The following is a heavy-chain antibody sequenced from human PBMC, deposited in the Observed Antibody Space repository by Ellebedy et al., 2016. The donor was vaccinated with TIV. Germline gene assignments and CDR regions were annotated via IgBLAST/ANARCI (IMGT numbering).Heavy chain of an antibody. CDR2: IYYTGST. Sequence: SETLSLTCTVSGDSISRSSYYWGWIRQPPGKGLEWLGSIYYTGSTDYNPSLKSRVAISSETSKNQFSLRLSSVTAADTAVYYCARWFGELLYVRWFDPWGQGTLVTVSS. CDR3: ARWFGELLYVRWFDP. V-gene: IGHV4-39*01. CDR1: GDSISRSSYY. J-gene: IGHJ5*02. D-gene: IGHD3-10*01.